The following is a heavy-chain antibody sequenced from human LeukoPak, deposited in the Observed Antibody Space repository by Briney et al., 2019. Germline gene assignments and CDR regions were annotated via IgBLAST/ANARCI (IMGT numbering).Heavy chain of an antibody. D-gene: IGHD7-27*01. Sequence: PGGSLRLSCAASGFTVSSNYIIWVRQAPGKGLEWVSIIYSGGSTYYADSVKGRFTISRDNSKSTLYLQMNSLRAEDTAVYYCARLTNRAIDYWGQGTLVTVSS. CDR3: ARLTNRAIDY. V-gene: IGHV3-66*04. CDR2: IYSGGST. CDR1: GFTVSSNY. J-gene: IGHJ4*02.